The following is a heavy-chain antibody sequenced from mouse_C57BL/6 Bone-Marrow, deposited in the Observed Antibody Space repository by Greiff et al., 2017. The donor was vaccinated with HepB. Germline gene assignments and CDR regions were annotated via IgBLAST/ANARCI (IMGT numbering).Heavy chain of an antibody. CDR3: AREWVTTVVATHYFDY. V-gene: IGHV1-39*01. CDR1: GYSFTDYN. D-gene: IGHD1-1*01. Sequence: VQLQQSGPELVKPGASVKISCKASGYSFTDYNMNWVKQSNGKSLEWIGVINPNYGTTSYNQKFKGKATLTVDQSSSTAYMQLNSLTSEYSAVYYCAREWVTTVVATHYFDYWGQGTTLTVSS. J-gene: IGHJ2*01. CDR2: INPNYGTT.